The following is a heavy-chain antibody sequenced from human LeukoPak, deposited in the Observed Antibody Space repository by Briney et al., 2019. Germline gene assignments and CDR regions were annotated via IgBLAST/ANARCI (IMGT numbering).Heavy chain of an antibody. CDR2: SHHSGTT. CDR3: ARAPPGDSHDY. D-gene: IGHD5-18*01. CDR1: GGSISSGYW. V-gene: IGHV4-4*02. J-gene: IGHJ4*02. Sequence: SETLSLTCVVSGGSISSGYWWSWVRQSPEKGLEWIGESHHSGTTNYNPSFKRRASISVDKSKNQFSLRLFSVTAADTAVYYCARAPPGDSHDYWAREFWSPSPQ.